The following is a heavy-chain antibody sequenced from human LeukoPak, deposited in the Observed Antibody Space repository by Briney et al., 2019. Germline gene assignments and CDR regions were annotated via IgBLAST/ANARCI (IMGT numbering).Heavy chain of an antibody. V-gene: IGHV3-7*01. D-gene: IGHD6-19*01. J-gene: IGHJ4*02. Sequence: TGGSLRLSCAASGFTFSIYSINWVRQAPGKGLEWVANIKQDGSEKYYVDSVKGRFTISRDNAKNSLYLQMNSLRAEDTAVYYCARGSGHQLFDYWGQGTLVTVSS. CDR1: GFTFSIYS. CDR3: ARGSGHQLFDY. CDR2: IKQDGSEK.